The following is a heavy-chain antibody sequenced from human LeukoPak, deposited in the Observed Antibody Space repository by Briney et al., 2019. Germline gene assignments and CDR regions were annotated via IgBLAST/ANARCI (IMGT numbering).Heavy chain of an antibody. CDR3: ARMVATYYYDSSGYSYFDY. CDR2: FIPIFGTA. J-gene: IGHJ4*02. Sequence: SWVKVSCKASGGTFSSYAISWVRPAPGQGLAWMGGFIPIFGTANYAQKFQGRVTITADESTSTAYMELSSLRSEDTAVYYCARMVATYYYDSSGYSYFDYWGQGTLVTVSS. D-gene: IGHD3-22*01. V-gene: IGHV1-69*01. CDR1: GGTFSSYA.